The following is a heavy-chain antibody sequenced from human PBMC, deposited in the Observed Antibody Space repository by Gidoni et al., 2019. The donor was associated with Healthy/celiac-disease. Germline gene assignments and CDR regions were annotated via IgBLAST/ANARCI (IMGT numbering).Heavy chain of an antibody. Sequence: QVQLVESGGGVVQPGRSLRLSCAASGFTFSSYGMHWVRQAPGKGLEWVAVIWYDGSNKYYADSVKGRFTISRDNSKNTLYLQMNSLRAEDTAVYYCARANLEVVITAYGMDVWGQGTTVTVSS. D-gene: IGHD3-22*01. V-gene: IGHV3-33*08. J-gene: IGHJ6*02. CDR2: IWYDGSNK. CDR1: GFTFSSYG. CDR3: ARANLEVVITAYGMDV.